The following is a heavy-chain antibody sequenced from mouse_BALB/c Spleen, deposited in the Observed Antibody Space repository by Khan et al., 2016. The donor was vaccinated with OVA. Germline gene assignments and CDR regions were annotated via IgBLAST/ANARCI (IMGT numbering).Heavy chain of an antibody. Sequence: EVQLQESGPGLVKPSQSLSLTCTVTGYSITSDYAWNRIRQFPGNRLEWMGYINYSGSTSKKPSLKSRMSITRDTSKNQIFLQLNSVTTEDTATYYCVRGRSYWGQGTLVTVSA. CDR3: VRGRSY. CDR1: GYSITSDYA. CDR2: INYSGST. J-gene: IGHJ3*01. V-gene: IGHV3-2*02.